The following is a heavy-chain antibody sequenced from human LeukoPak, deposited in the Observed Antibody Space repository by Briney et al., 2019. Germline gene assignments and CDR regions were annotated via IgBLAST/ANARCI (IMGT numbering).Heavy chain of an antibody. Sequence: ASVKVSCKASGYTFTSYYMHWVRQAPGQGLEWMGIINPSGGSTSYAQKFQGRVTMTRDTSTSTVYMELSRLRSDDTAVYYCATLITGTMYYFDYWGQGTLVTVSS. D-gene: IGHD1-20*01. J-gene: IGHJ4*02. CDR1: GYTFTSYY. CDR2: INPSGGST. CDR3: ATLITGTMYYFDY. V-gene: IGHV1-46*01.